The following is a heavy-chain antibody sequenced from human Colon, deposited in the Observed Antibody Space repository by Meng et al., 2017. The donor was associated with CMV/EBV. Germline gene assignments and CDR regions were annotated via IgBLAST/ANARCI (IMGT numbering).Heavy chain of an antibody. CDR3: ARVWVSEYYYYYGLDV. CDR2: ITGSGGTA. V-gene: IGHV3-23*01. J-gene: IGHJ6*02. D-gene: IGHD3-16*01. Sequence: GESLKISWAASGFTASGYAMNWVRQAPGKGPEWISGITGSGGTAYYADSVKGRFTISRDNSKNTLYLQMSSLRAEDTAVYFCARVWVSEYYYYYGLDVWGQGTPVTVSS. CDR1: GFTASGYA.